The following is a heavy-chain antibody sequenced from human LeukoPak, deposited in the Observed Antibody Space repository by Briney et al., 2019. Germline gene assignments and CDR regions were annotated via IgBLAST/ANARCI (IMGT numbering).Heavy chain of an antibody. CDR2: INPNDGDT. V-gene: IGHV1-2*02. CDR1: GYTFTDYY. D-gene: IGHD2-2*01. J-gene: IGHJ4*02. Sequence: ASVKVSCKASGYTFTDYYMHWVRQAPGQGFEWMGWINPNDGDTNYAQKFQGRVTMTRATSISTAHMEVSRLRSDDTAVYYCARANFLYCSSTTCLFDYWGQGTLVTVSS. CDR3: ARANFLYCSSTTCLFDY.